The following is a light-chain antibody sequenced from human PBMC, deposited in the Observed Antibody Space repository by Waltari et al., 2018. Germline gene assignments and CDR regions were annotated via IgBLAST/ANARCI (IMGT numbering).Light chain of an antibody. V-gene: IGLV1-44*01. Sequence: QSVLTQPPSASGTPGQRVTISCSGSYSNIGSNVVNWYQQLPGKAPKLLIYRSDRRPSGGPFRFSGSKSGSSASLAIDGLHSEDEADYYCASWDDSLNGHWVFGGGTKVTVL. CDR2: RSD. J-gene: IGLJ3*02. CDR3: ASWDDSLNGHWV. CDR1: YSNIGSNV.